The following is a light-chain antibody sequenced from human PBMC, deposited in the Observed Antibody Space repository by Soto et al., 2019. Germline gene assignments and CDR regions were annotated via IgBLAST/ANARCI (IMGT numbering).Light chain of an antibody. Sequence: QSALTQPASVSGSPGQSITISCTGTSSDVGGHSDIPWYQQHPGKAPKLMIYNVSNRPSGVSNRFSGSKSGNTASLTISGLQAEDEDDYCCSSYTSSRTLVFGGGTKLTVL. J-gene: IGLJ2*01. V-gene: IGLV2-14*01. CDR1: SSDVGGHSD. CDR2: NVS. CDR3: SSYTSSRTLV.